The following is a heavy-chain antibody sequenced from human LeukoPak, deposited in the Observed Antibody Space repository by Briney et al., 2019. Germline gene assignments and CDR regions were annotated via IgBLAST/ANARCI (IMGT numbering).Heavy chain of an antibody. V-gene: IGHV4-59*01. Sequence: SETLSLTCTVSGGSITSYYWNWIRQPPGKGLEWIGYIYYSGSTNYNPSLKSRVTMSVDTSKNEFSLKLSSVTTADTAVYYCATRRIAVAAPFDYWGQGTLVTVSS. D-gene: IGHD6-19*01. CDR2: IYYSGST. CDR3: ATRRIAVAAPFDY. J-gene: IGHJ4*02. CDR1: GGSITSYY.